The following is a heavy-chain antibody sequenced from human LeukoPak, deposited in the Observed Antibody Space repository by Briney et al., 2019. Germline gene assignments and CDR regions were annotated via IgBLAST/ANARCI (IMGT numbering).Heavy chain of an antibody. Sequence: GASVKISCKASGGTFSNYAISWVPQAPGQGLEWMGGIITNYGTTNYAQKYQGRVTITADESTTTVYMELSSLRSEDTAVYYCARPRTYYDFWRGYPPFDYWGQGTLVTVSS. J-gene: IGHJ4*02. CDR3: ARPRTYYDFWRGYPPFDY. V-gene: IGHV1-69*13. CDR1: GGTFSNYA. D-gene: IGHD3-3*01. CDR2: IITNYGTT.